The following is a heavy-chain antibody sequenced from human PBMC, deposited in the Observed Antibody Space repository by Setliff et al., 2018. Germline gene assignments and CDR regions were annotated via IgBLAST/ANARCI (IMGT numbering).Heavy chain of an antibody. J-gene: IGHJ3*01. Sequence: PGESLKISCKGSGYSFTSYWIGWVRQMPGKGLEWMGVLYPGDSDTRYSPSFQGQVTISADKSINTAYLQRSSLKASDTAIYYCTRHEDRNKCTSSSCYRENDAFDVWGQGAMVTVSS. V-gene: IGHV5-51*01. CDR3: TRHEDRNKCTSSSCYRENDAFDV. CDR1: GYSFTSYW. CDR2: LYPGDSDT. D-gene: IGHD2-2*01.